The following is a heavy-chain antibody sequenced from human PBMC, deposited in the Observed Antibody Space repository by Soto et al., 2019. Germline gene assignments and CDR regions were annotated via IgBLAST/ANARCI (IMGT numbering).Heavy chain of an antibody. D-gene: IGHD6-19*01. V-gene: IGHV4-4*02. CDR1: GGSISSSNW. CDR2: IYHSGST. Sequence: SETLSLTCAVSGGSISSSNWWSWVRQPPGKGLEWIGEIYHSGSTNYNPSLKSRVTISVDTSKNQFSLKLSSVTAADTAVYYCVRPLDSGWTPFDYWGQGTLVTVSS. J-gene: IGHJ4*02. CDR3: VRPLDSGWTPFDY.